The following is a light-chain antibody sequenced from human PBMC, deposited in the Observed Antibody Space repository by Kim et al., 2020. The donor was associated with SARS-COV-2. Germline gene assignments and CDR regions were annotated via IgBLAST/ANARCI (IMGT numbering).Light chain of an antibody. V-gene: IGLV1-44*01. Sequence: QSVLTQPPSASGTPGQRVTISCSGSSSNIGSNTVNWYQQLPGTAPKLLIYSNNQRPSGVPDRFSGSKSGTSASLAISGLQSEDEADYYCAAWDDSLTVVFGGGNQLTVL. CDR3: AAWDDSLTVV. CDR1: SSNIGSNT. J-gene: IGLJ2*01. CDR2: SNN.